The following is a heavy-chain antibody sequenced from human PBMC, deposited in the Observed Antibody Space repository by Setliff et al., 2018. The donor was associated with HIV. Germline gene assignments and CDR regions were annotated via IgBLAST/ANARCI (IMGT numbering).Heavy chain of an antibody. CDR3: VRDHNWAFDV. J-gene: IGHJ3*01. Sequence: PGGSLRLSCAASAFIFSSYSMNWVHQVPGKGLEWVAYIGGRSDIVLYGDSVKGRFTISRDNAENSLYLQMNSLRAEDTAVYYCVRDHNWAFDVWGQGTVVTVSS. V-gene: IGHV3-48*01. CDR2: IGGRSDIV. CDR1: AFIFSSYS.